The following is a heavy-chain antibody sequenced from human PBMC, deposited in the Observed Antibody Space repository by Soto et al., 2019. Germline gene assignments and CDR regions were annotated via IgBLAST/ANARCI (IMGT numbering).Heavy chain of an antibody. CDR2: ISAYNGNT. V-gene: IGHV1-18*01. CDR1: GYTFTSYG. D-gene: IGHD4-17*01. CDR3: ARGGTTVTSDRYYYYGMDV. Sequence: QVQLVQSGAEVKKPGASVKVSCKASGYTFTSYGISWVRQAPGQGLEWMGWISAYNGNTDYAQNLQGRVTMTTDTSTTTAYMELRSLRSDDTAVYYCARGGTTVTSDRYYYYGMDVWGQGTTVTVSS. J-gene: IGHJ6*02.